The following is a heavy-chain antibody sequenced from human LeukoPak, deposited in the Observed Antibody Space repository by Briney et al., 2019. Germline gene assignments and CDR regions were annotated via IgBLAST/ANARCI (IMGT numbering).Heavy chain of an antibody. D-gene: IGHD4-17*01. CDR3: ASSGLMNYGDYN. CDR2: INTDGSST. CDR1: GFTFSSYW. J-gene: IGHJ4*02. Sequence: PGGSLRLSCAASGFTFSSYWMHWVRQAPGKGLVWVSRINTDGSSTNYADFVKGRFTISRDNAKNSLYLQMNSLRAEDTAVYYCASSGLMNYGDYNGGQGTPVTVSS. V-gene: IGHV3-74*01.